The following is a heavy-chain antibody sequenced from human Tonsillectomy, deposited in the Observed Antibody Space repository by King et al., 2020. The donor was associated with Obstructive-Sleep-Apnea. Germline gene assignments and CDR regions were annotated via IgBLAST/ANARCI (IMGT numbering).Heavy chain of an antibody. CDR3: AVGDCHTTSCYLSY. D-gene: IGHD2-2*01. V-gene: IGHV1-2*02. CDR1: GYTFN. J-gene: IGHJ1*01. Sequence: VQLVESGTEVKKPGASVKVSCKASGYTFNIHWVRQAPGQGPEWMGWINPNNGGTNNAQKFQGRVTMARDTSIYTVYMELSRLRFDDTAVYYCAVGDCHTTSCYLSYWGQGTLVTVSS. CDR2: INPNNGGT.